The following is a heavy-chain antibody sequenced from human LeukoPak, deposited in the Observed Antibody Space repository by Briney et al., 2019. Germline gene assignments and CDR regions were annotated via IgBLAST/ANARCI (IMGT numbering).Heavy chain of an antibody. CDR2: MFHSGST. D-gene: IGHD4-17*01. CDR3: ARAGTNLGDYNY. CDR1: GYSISSGHY. J-gene: IGHJ4*02. V-gene: IGHV4-38-2*02. Sequence: SETLSLTCTVSGYSISSGHYWAWIRQSPEKGLEWIASMFHSGSTYYNPSLKSRVTTSADTSKNEFSLKLSSVTAADTAVYYCARAGTNLGDYNYWGQGTLVTVSS.